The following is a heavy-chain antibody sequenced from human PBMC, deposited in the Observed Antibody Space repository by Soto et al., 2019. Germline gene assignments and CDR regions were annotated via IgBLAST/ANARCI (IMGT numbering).Heavy chain of an antibody. D-gene: IGHD2-2*03. Sequence: PSETLSLTCTVSGGSISSGDYYWSWIRQPPGKGLEWIGYIYYSGSTYYNPSLKSRVTISVDPSKNQFSLKLTYVTAADTAMYYCARLNGYCISTNCHGYYGMDVWGQGTTVTVSS. CDR1: GGSISSGDYY. J-gene: IGHJ6*02. CDR2: IYYSGST. V-gene: IGHV4-30-4*01. CDR3: ARLNGYCISTNCHGYYGMDV.